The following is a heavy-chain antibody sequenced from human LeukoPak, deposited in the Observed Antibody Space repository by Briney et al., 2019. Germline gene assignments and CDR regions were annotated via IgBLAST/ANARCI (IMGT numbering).Heavy chain of an antibody. D-gene: IGHD3-10*01. CDR3: AGFGAGSYY. J-gene: IGHJ4*02. CDR1: GGSIGTYY. CDR2: IYTTGSTDST. V-gene: IGHV4-4*07. Sequence: SETLSLTCTVSGGSIGTYYCSWIRQPAGKGLEWIGRIYTTGSTDSTDFNPSLKSRVTMSVDTSKNQFSLKLGSVTAADTAVYYCAGFGAGSYYWGQGTLVTVSS.